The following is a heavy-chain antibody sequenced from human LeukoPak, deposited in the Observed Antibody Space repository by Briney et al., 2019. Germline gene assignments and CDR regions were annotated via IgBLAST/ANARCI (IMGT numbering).Heavy chain of an antibody. V-gene: IGHV3-7*01. J-gene: IGHJ4*02. Sequence: GGSLRLSCAASGFTFSSYWMSWVRQAPGKGLEWVANIKQDGSEKYYVDSVKGRFTISRDNAKNSLYLQMNSLRAEDTAVYHCARDLRGGNGGSDYWGQGTLVTVSS. D-gene: IGHD4-23*01. CDR2: IKQDGSEK. CDR3: ARDLRGGNGGSDY. CDR1: GFTFSSYW.